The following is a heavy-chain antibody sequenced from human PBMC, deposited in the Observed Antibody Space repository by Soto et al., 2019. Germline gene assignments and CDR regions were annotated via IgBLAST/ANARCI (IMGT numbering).Heavy chain of an antibody. CDR2: ISGSGGST. CDR3: AKNWDTTFSSSSH. V-gene: IGHV3-23*01. J-gene: IGHJ4*02. D-gene: IGHD6-6*01. CDR1: GFTFTTYA. Sequence: EGQLLESGGGLVQPGGSLRLSCPDSGFTFTTYAMTWVRQAPGKGLEWVSAISGSGGSTYYADSVKGRFTISRDNSKNTLYLQMNSLRAEDTAVYYCAKNWDTTFSSSSHWGQGTLVTVSS.